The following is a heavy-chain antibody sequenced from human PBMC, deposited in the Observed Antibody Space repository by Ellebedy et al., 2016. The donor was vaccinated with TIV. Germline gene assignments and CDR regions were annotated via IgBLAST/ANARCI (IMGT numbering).Heavy chain of an antibody. V-gene: IGHV3-23*01. J-gene: IGHJ5*02. CDR2: ILGVDGST. CDR3: ARDGARVGRTRLDP. CDR1: GFTFNTFD. Sequence: GGSLRLSXAASGFTFNTFDTTWARQAPGKGLEWVSTILGVDGSTYYADSVKGRCTISQDSSRNTLFLQMNNLRDEDTAVYYGARDGARVGRTRLDPWGQGTLVTVSS. D-gene: IGHD1-26*01.